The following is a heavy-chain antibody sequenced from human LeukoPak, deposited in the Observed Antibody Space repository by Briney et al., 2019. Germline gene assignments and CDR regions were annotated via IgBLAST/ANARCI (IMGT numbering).Heavy chain of an antibody. CDR2: TKSDGSDT. D-gene: IGHD6-19*01. J-gene: IGHJ4*02. CDR1: GFTLSSYW. Sequence: HPGGSLRLSCAASGFTLSSYWMHWVRHVPGKGLVWVSRTKSDGSDTRYADSVKGRFIISRDNAKNTLYLQMNSLRAEDTAVYYCARGYSSGLHFDYWGQGTLVTVSS. CDR3: ARGYSSGLHFDY. V-gene: IGHV3-74*01.